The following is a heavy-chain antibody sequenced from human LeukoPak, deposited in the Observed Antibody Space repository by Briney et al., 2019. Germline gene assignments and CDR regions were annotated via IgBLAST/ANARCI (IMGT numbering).Heavy chain of an antibody. V-gene: IGHV4-61*01. Sequence: SETLSLTCTVSGGSVSSGSYYWSWIRQPPGKGLEWIGYIYYSGSTNYNPSLESRVTISVDTSKNQFSLKLSSVTAADTAVYYCARDRYSSSPGFDYWGQGTLVTVSS. CDR3: ARDRYSSSPGFDY. CDR2: IYYSGST. J-gene: IGHJ4*02. CDR1: GGSVSSGSYY. D-gene: IGHD6-6*01.